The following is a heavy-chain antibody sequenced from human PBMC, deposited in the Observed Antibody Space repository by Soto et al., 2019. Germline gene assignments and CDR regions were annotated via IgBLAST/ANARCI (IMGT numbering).Heavy chain of an antibody. CDR3: ARGAVVAFDS. J-gene: IGHJ4*02. V-gene: IGHV4-30-2*01. CDR1: GGSISSGGSS. Sequence: QLQLQESGSGLVKPSQTMSLTCAVSGGSISSGGSSWTWIRQPPGKVLEWLGYIYHSGSTYYNPSLKGRVTISLDRSKAQFSLRLSSVSGADTAVYYCARGAVVAFDSWCQGTLVTVSS. CDR2: IYHSGST. D-gene: IGHD2-15*01.